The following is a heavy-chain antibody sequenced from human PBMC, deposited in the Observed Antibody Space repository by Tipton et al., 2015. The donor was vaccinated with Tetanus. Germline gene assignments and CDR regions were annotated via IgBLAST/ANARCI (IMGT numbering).Heavy chain of an antibody. J-gene: IGHJ6*02. CDR2: IIPILGIA. CDR1: GGTFSSYA. Sequence: QLVQSGAEVKKPGSSVKVSCKASGGTFSSYAISWVRQAPGQGLEWMGRIIPILGIANYAQKFQGRVTITADKSTSTAYMELSSLRSEDTAVYYCAREILTTVTTEIEWDYYYGMDVWGQGTTVTVSS. V-gene: IGHV1-69*09. CDR3: AREILTTVTTEIEWDYYYGMDV. D-gene: IGHD4-11*01.